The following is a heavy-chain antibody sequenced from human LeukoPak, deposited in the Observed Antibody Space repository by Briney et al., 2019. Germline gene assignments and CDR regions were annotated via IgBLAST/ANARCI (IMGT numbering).Heavy chain of an antibody. J-gene: IGHJ4*02. V-gene: IGHV4-31*03. CDR1: GGSIGSGGYY. D-gene: IGHD3-10*01. CDR2: IYYSGST. Sequence: SQTLSLTCTVSGGSIGSGGYYWSWIRQHPGKGLEWIGYIYYSGSTYYNPSLKSRVTISVDTSKNQFSLKLSSVTAADTAVYYCATLLLWFGELYFDYWGQGTLVTVSS. CDR3: ATLLLWFGELYFDY.